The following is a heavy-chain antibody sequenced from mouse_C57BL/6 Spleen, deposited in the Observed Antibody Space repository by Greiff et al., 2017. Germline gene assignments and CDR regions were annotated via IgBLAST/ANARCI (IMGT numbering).Heavy chain of an antibody. Sequence: VQLQQSGAELVRPGASVKLSCKASGYTFTDYYINWVKQRPGQGLEWIARIYPGSGNTYYNEKFKGKATLTAEKSSSTAYMQLSSLTSEDSAVYVCALTAQATLYAMDYWGQGTSVTVSS. CDR3: ALTAQATLYAMDY. V-gene: IGHV1-76*01. J-gene: IGHJ4*01. CDR2: IYPGSGNT. D-gene: IGHD3-2*02. CDR1: GYTFTDYY.